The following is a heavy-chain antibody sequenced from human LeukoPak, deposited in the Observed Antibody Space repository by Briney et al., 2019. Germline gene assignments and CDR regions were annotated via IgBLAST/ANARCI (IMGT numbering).Heavy chain of an antibody. Sequence: PGGSLRLSCAASGFTFSDYYMSWIRQAPGKGLEWVSYISSGGSTIYYADSVKGRFTISRDNAKNSLYLQMSSLRAEDTAVYYCARAMGRIPYYYDTLDYWGQGILVTVSS. CDR1: GFTFSDYY. CDR2: ISSGGSTI. V-gene: IGHV3-11*04. D-gene: IGHD3-22*01. CDR3: ARAMGRIPYYYDTLDY. J-gene: IGHJ4*02.